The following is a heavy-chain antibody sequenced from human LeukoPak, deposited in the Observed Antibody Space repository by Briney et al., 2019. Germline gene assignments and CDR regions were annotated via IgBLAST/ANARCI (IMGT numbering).Heavy chain of an antibody. Sequence: GASVKVSCKASGYTFTGYYMHWVRQAPGQGLEWMGWINPNSGGTNYAQKFQGRVTMTRDTSISTAYMELSRLRSDDTAVYYGARDRAVATIGGVDYWGQGTLVTVSS. V-gene: IGHV1-2*02. CDR3: ARDRAVATIGGVDY. CDR1: GYTFTGYY. CDR2: INPNSGGT. J-gene: IGHJ4*02. D-gene: IGHD5-12*01.